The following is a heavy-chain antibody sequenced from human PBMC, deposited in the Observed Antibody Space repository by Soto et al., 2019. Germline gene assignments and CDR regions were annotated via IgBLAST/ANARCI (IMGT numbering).Heavy chain of an antibody. CDR2: IIPIFGTA. V-gene: IGHV1-69*01. Sequence: QVQLVQSGAEVKKPGSSVKVSCKASGGTFTTYAISWVRQAPGQGLEWMGGIIPIFGTANYAQKFQGRVTINADESTSTAYMELSSLRSEDTAVYYCARDLIAARRRVFYYDGMDVWGQGTTVTVSS. J-gene: IGHJ6*02. CDR3: ARDLIAARRRVFYYDGMDV. D-gene: IGHD6-6*01. CDR1: GGTFTTYA.